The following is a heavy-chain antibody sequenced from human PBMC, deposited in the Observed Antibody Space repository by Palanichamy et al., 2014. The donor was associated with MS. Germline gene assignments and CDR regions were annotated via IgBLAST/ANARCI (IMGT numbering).Heavy chain of an antibody. V-gene: IGHV3-33*01. J-gene: IGHJ4*02. Sequence: QVQLVEVWGRRGPAWEVPETLLCSVWIHFGSXGMHWVRQAPGKGLEWVAVIWYDGSNKYYADSVKGRFTISRDNSKNTLYLQMNSLRAEDTAVYYCARVLYDCSSTSCSYYFDYWGQGTLVTVSS. CDR1: IHFGSXG. CDR2: IWYDGSNK. D-gene: IGHD2-2*01. CDR3: ARVLYDCSSTSCSYYFDY.